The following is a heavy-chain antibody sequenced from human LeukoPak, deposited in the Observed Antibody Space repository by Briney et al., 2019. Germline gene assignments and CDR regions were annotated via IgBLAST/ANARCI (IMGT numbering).Heavy chain of an antibody. V-gene: IGHV4-34*01. D-gene: IGHD6-13*01. CDR1: GGSFSGYY. J-gene: IGHJ4*02. Sequence: PSETLSLTCAVYGGSFSGYYWSWIRQPPGKGLEWIGEINHSGSTNYNPSLKSRVTILVDTSKNQFSLKLSSVTAADTAVYYCARHVRYSSSWYKDYWGQGTLVTVSS. CDR3: ARHVRYSSSWYKDY. CDR2: INHSGST.